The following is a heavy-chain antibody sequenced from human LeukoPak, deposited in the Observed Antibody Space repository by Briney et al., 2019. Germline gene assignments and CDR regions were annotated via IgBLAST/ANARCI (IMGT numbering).Heavy chain of an antibody. CDR1: GFTFDDYG. Sequence: GGSLRLSCAASGFTFDDYGMSWVRQAPGKGLEWVSGINWNGGSTGYADSVKGRFTVSRDNAKNSLYLQMNSLRAEDTALYHCAREGGIVVVPAAPEHAFDIWGQGTMVTVSS. V-gene: IGHV3-20*01. J-gene: IGHJ3*02. CDR3: AREGGIVVVPAAPEHAFDI. CDR2: INWNGGST. D-gene: IGHD2-2*01.